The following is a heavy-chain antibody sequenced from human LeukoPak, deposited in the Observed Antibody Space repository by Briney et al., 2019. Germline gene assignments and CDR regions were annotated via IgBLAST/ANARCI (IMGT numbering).Heavy chain of an antibody. CDR2: INHSRNT. CDR3: ARRSSRYFGSRSYRKYYFDY. CDR1: GGSLSGYY. D-gene: IGHD3-10*01. J-gene: IGHJ4*02. V-gene: IGHV4-34*01. Sequence: PSETLSLTCAVSGGSLSGYYWTWIRQPPGKGLEWVGEINHSRNTNYSPSTKSRATISVDTSKNQFSLTLSSVTAADTAVDYCARRSSRYFGSRSYRKYYFDYWGQGTLVIVSS.